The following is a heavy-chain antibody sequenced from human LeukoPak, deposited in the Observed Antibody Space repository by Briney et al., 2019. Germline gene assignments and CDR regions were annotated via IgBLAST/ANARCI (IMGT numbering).Heavy chain of an antibody. CDR3: ASIGVATIPYYYYYYMDV. D-gene: IGHD5-12*01. CDR1: GGSISSSSYY. J-gene: IGHJ6*03. Sequence: PSETLSLTCTVSGGSISSSSYYWGWVRQPPGKGLEWIGSIYYSGSTYYNPSLKSRVTISVDTSKNQFSLKLSSVTAADTAVYYCASIGVATIPYYYYYYMDVWGEGTTVTISS. V-gene: IGHV4-39*01. CDR2: IYYSGST.